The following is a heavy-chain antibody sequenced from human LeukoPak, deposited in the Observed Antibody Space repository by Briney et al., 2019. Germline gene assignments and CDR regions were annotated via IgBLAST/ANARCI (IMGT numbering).Heavy chain of an antibody. J-gene: IGHJ4*02. D-gene: IGHD3-3*01. CDR3: ARDGGVATYDY. CDR1: GYSISSGYY. Sequence: SETLSLTCTVSGYSISSGYYWGWIRQPPGKGLEWIGSIYHSGSTYYNPSLKSRVTISVDTSKNQFSLKLSSVTAADTAVYYCARDGGVATYDYWGQGTLVTVSS. V-gene: IGHV4-38-2*02. CDR2: IYHSGST.